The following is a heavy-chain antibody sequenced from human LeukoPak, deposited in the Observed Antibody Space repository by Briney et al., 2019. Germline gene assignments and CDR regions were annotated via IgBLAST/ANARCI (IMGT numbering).Heavy chain of an antibody. V-gene: IGHV3-11*01. Sequence: GGSLRLSCAASGFTVSSNYMTWIRQAPGKGLEYISYIGGSGGDITYADSVRGRFTVSRDNAKNSLYLQMNSLRVEDTAVYYCARYARELDYWGQGSLVTVSS. J-gene: IGHJ4*02. CDR1: GFTVSSNY. CDR2: IGGSGGDI. D-gene: IGHD2-2*01. CDR3: ARYARELDY.